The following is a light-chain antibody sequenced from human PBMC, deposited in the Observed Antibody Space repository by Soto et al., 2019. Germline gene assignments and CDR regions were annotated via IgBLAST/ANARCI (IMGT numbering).Light chain of an antibody. CDR3: CSYAGGHTLV. CDR2: DVT. J-gene: IGLJ2*01. Sequence: QSSLTQPRSVSGSPGQSVAISCTGTSSDVGAYNFVSWYQQHPGKAPKLVIYDVTKRPSGVPDRFSGSKSGTTASLTISGLQAEDESDYYCCSYAGGHTLVFGGGTKLTVL. V-gene: IGLV2-11*01. CDR1: SSDVGAYNF.